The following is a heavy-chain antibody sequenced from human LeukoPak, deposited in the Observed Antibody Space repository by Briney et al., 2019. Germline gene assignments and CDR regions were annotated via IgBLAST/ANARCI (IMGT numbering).Heavy chain of an antibody. CDR1: GFTFSDYY. V-gene: IGHV3-11*01. CDR3: ARVGPYYYGSGSWSLDYYYYMDV. Sequence: GGSLRLSCAASGFTFSDYYMSWIRQAPGKGLEWVSYISSSGSTIYYADSVKGRFTISRDNAKNSLYLQMNSLRAGDTAVYYCARVGPYYYGSGSWSLDYYYYMDVWGKGTTVTISS. CDR2: ISSSGSTI. D-gene: IGHD3-10*01. J-gene: IGHJ6*03.